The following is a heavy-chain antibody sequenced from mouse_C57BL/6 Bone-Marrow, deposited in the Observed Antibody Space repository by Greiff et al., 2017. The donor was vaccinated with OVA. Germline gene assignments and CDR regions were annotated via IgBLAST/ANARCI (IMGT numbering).Heavy chain of an antibody. CDR3: TTAPLP. J-gene: IGHJ2*01. Sequence: VHVKQSGAELVRPGASVKLSCTASGFNIKDDYMHWVKQRPEQGLEWIGWIVPENGDTEYASKFQGKATITADTSSNTAYLQLSSLTSEDTAVYYCTTAPLPWGQGTTLTVSS. CDR2: IVPENGDT. V-gene: IGHV14-4*01. D-gene: IGHD2-1*01. CDR1: GFNIKDDY.